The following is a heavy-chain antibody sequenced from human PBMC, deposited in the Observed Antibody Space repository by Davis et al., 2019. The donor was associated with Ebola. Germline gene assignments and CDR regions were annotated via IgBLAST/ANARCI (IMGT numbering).Heavy chain of an antibody. CDR3: ARVSYYDFWSGYPNYYGMDV. V-gene: IGHV4-4*02. CDR1: GSSISSSNW. D-gene: IGHD3-3*01. Sequence: MPSETLSLTCAVSGSSISSSNWWSWVRQPPGKGLEWIGEINHSGSTNYNPSLKSRVTISVDTSKNQFSLKLSSVTAADTAVYYCARVSYYDFWSGYPNYYGMDVWGQGTTVTVSS. CDR2: INHSGST. J-gene: IGHJ6*02.